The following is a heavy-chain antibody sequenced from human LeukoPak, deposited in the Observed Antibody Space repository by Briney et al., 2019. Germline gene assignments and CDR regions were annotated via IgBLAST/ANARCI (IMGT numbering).Heavy chain of an antibody. Sequence: SETLSLTCTVSGGSISSYYWSWIRQPPGKGLEWIGYIYYIGNTNYNPSLKSRVTISVDTSKNQFSLKLSSVTAADTAVYYCARVGALGALSLYLDYWGQGTLVTVSS. J-gene: IGHJ4*02. D-gene: IGHD3-16*02. V-gene: IGHV4-59*01. CDR1: GGSISSYY. CDR3: ARVGALGALSLYLDY. CDR2: IYYIGNT.